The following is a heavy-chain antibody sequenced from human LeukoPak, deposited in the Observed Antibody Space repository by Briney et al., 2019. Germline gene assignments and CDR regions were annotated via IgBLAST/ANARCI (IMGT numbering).Heavy chain of an antibody. D-gene: IGHD3-22*01. J-gene: IGHJ6*02. CDR1: GFTFSSYW. CDR2: INSDGSST. CDR3: AKRGYYDSSGYYPNYYYYGMDV. V-gene: IGHV3-74*01. Sequence: GGSLRLSCAASGFTFSSYWMRWVRHAPGKGLVWVSRINSDGSSTSYADSVKGRFTISRDNAKNTLYLQMNSLRAEDTAVYYCAKRGYYDSSGYYPNYYYYGMDVWGQGTTVTVSS.